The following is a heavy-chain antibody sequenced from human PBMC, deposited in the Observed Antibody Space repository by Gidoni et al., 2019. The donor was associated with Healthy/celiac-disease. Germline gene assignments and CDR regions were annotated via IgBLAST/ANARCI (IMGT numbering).Heavy chain of an antibody. J-gene: IGHJ4*02. CDR3: AREANDILTGAYYFDY. V-gene: IGHV3-11*06. D-gene: IGHD3-9*01. CDR2: ISSSSSYT. Sequence: EWVSYISSSSSYTNYADSVKGRFTIPRDNAKNSLYLQMNSLRAEDTAVYYCAREANDILTGAYYFDYWGQGTLVTVSS.